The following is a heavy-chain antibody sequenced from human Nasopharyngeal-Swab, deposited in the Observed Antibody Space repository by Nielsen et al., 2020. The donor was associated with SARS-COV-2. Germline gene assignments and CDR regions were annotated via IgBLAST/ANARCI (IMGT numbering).Heavy chain of an antibody. J-gene: IGHJ4*02. CDR3: ARSTYYYDSSGYSFDY. V-gene: IGHV1-3*01. CDR2: INAGNGNT. CDR1: GYTFTSYA. Sequence: ASVKVSCKASGYTFTSYAMHWVRQAPGQRLEWMGWINAGNGNTKYSQKFQGRVTITRDTSASTAHMELSSLRSEDTAVYYCARSTYYYDSSGYSFDYWGQGTLVTVSS. D-gene: IGHD3-22*01.